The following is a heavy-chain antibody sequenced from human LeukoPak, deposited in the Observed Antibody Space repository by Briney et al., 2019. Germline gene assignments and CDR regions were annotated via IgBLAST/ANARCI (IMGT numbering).Heavy chain of an antibody. CDR3: ARDNSVGDNAWWFDP. J-gene: IGHJ5*02. CDR1: GGTFSSYA. D-gene: IGHD1-26*01. V-gene: IGHV1-46*01. Sequence: EASVKVSCKASGGTFSSYAISWVRQAPGQGLKWMGLINPTGGSTGYAQKFQGRVTMTRDMSTSTDYMELCSPRSEDTAIYYCARDNSVGDNAWWFDPWGQGTLVTVSS. CDR2: INPTGGST.